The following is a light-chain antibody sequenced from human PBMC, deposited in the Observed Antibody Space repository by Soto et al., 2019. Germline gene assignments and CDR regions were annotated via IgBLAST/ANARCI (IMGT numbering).Light chain of an antibody. J-gene: IGLJ3*02. CDR1: SGYSNYK. Sequence: QSVLTQPPSASASLGASVTLTCTLSSGYSNYKVDWYQQRPGKGPRFVMRVGTGGIVGSKGDGIPDRFSVLGSGLNRYLTIKDIQEEDEGDYHCGADHGSGSNFVSWVFGGGTKVTVL. CDR3: GADHGSGSNFVSWV. CDR2: VGTGGIVG. V-gene: IGLV9-49*02.